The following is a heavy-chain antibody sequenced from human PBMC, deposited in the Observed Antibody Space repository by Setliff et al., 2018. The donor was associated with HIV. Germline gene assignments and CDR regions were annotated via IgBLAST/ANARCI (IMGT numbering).Heavy chain of an antibody. CDR1: GGSISSGGYY. CDR2: IYYSGST. D-gene: IGHD3-22*01. J-gene: IGHJ6*03. CDR3: ARYRDSSDPGFYYMDV. V-gene: IGHV4-31*03. Sequence: SETLSLTCTVSGGSISSGGYYWSWIRQHPGKGLEWIGYIYYSGSTYYNPSLKSRVTISVDTSKNQFSLKLSSVTAADTAVYYCARYRDSSDPGFYYMDVWGKGTTVTVSS.